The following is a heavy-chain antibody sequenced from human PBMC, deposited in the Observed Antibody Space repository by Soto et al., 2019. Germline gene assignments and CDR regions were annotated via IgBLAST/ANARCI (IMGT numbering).Heavy chain of an antibody. V-gene: IGHV1-8*01. J-gene: IGHJ6*02. CDR3: ARERKFDFWRKGLDV. Sequence: ASVKVSCKASGYMYTQYGISWVRQAPGQGLEWLGWMDPNSGSTGYAQNFQGRVTMTRNISINTAHMELSSLRSEDTAVYYCARERKFDFWRKGLDVWGQGTTVTVSS. D-gene: IGHD3-3*01. CDR1: GYMYTQYG. CDR2: MDPNSGST.